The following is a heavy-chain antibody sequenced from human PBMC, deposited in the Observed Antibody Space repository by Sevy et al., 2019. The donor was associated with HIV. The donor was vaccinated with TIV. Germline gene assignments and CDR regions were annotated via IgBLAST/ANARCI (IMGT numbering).Heavy chain of an antibody. CDR2: IWYDGSNK. J-gene: IGHJ6*02. D-gene: IGHD3-10*02. CDR1: GFTFSSYG. Sequence: GGSLRLSCAASGFTFSSYGMHWVRQAPGMGLEWVAVIWYDGSNKYYADSVKGRFTISRDNSKNTLYLQMNSLRAEDTAVYYCARVGAVWSGYYGMDVWGQGTTVTVSS. V-gene: IGHV3-33*01. CDR3: ARVGAVWSGYYGMDV.